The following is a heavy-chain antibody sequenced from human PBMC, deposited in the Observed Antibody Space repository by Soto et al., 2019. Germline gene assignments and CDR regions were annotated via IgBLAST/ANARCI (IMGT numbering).Heavy chain of an antibody. CDR3: ASMGSGWYKEYFQH. CDR2: IYYSGST. D-gene: IGHD6-19*01. V-gene: IGHV4-31*03. J-gene: IGHJ1*01. CDR1: GGSISSGGYY. Sequence: SETLSLTCTVSGGSISSGGYYWSWIRQHPGKGLEWIGYIYYSGSTYYNPSLKSRVTISVDTSKNQFSLKLSSVTAADTAVYYCASMGSGWYKEYFQHWGQGTLVTVSS.